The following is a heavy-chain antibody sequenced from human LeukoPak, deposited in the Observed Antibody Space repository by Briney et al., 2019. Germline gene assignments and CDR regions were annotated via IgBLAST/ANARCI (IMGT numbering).Heavy chain of an antibody. J-gene: IGHJ4*02. CDR3: AKNYGYSGYDYLDY. CDR1: GFTFSSYA. D-gene: IGHD5-12*01. V-gene: IGHV3-23*01. CDR2: ISGSGGST. Sequence: HPGGSLRLSCAASGFTFSSYAMSWVRQAPGKGLEWVSAISGSGGSTYCADSVKGRFTISRDNSKNTLYLQMNSLRAEDTAVYYCAKNYGYSGYDYLDYWGQGTLVTVSS.